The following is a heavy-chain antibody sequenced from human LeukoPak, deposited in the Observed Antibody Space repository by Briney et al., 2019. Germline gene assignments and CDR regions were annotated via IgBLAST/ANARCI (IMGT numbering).Heavy chain of an antibody. CDR1: GGTFSSYA. CDR2: IIPIFGTA. D-gene: IGHD5-18*01. J-gene: IGHJ6*03. Sequence: GASVKVSCKASGGTFSSYAISWVRQAPGQGLEWMGGIIPIFGTANYAQKFQGRVTIATDESTSTAYMELSSLRSEDTAVYYCARDRSTAMVNSYMDVWGKGTTVTVSS. CDR3: ARDRSTAMVNSYMDV. V-gene: IGHV1-69*05.